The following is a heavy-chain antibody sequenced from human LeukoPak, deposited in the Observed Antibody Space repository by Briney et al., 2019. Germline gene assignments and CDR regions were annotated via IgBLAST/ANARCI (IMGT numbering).Heavy chain of an antibody. CDR1: GFTFSPYT. CDR3: ARAATGSFDY. V-gene: IGHV3-30-3*01. D-gene: IGHD6-13*01. J-gene: IGHJ4*02. CDR2: ISYDGSNK. Sequence: PGGSLRLSRAGSGFTFSPYTMHWVRQAPGKGLEWVALISYDGSNKYYADSVKGRFTISRDNSKNTLYLQMNSLRPEDTAVYYCARAATGSFDYWGQGTLVTVSS.